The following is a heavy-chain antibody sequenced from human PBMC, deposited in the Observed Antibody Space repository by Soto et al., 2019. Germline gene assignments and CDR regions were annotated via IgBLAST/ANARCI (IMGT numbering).Heavy chain of an antibody. V-gene: IGHV1-69*01. D-gene: IGHD2-2*01. CDR1: GDTFNTYA. CDR2: IIPLFGTT. J-gene: IGHJ6*02. CDR3: AGRTVVPGASLSYYGMDV. Sequence: QVQLVQSGAEVKKPGSSVKVSCKASGDTFNTYAINWVRQAPGQGLEWMGEIIPLFGTTNHAQKFQGRVTITADESTRTAYMELSSLRSDDTAVYYCAGRTVVPGASLSYYGMDVWGQGTTVTVSS.